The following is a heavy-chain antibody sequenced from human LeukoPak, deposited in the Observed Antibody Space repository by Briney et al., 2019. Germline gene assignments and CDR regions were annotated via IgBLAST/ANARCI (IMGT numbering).Heavy chain of an antibody. CDR2: IIPILGIA. CDR1: GGTFSSYA. CDR3: ASDQGFGEFPDAFDI. Sequence: GASVKVSCKVSGGTFSSYAISWVRQAPGQGLEWMGRIIPILGIANYAQKFQGRVTITADKSTSTAYMELSSLRSEDTAVYYCASDQGFGEFPDAFDIWGQGTMVTVSS. V-gene: IGHV1-69*04. J-gene: IGHJ3*02. D-gene: IGHD3-10*01.